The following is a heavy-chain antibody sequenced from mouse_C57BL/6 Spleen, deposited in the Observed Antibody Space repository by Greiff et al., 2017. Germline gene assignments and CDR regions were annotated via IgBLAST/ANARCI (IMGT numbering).Heavy chain of an antibody. CDR3: ARHEEGDYYGSGYWYFDV. V-gene: IGHV1-62-2*01. Sequence: QVQLQQSGAELVKPGASVKLSCKASGYTFTEYTIHWVKQRSGQGLEWIGWFYPGSGSIKYNEKFKDKATLTADKSSGTVYMELSRLTSEDSAVXCCARHEEGDYYGSGYWYFDVWGTGTTVTVSS. CDR1: GYTFTEYT. J-gene: IGHJ1*03. D-gene: IGHD1-1*01. CDR2: FYPGSGSI.